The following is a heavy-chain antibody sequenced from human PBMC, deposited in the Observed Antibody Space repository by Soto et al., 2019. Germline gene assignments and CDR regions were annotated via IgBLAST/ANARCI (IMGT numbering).Heavy chain of an antibody. J-gene: IGHJ4*02. Sequence: QVQLQESGPGLVKPSETLSLTCTVSGGSISSYYWSLIRQPPGKGLEWIGYIYYSGSTNYNPSLKSRVTISVDTSKNQFSLKLSSVTAADTAVYYCARQRDYGDYSLYFDYWGQGTLVTVSS. D-gene: IGHD4-17*01. CDR1: GGSISSYY. CDR3: ARQRDYGDYSLYFDY. V-gene: IGHV4-59*08. CDR2: IYYSGST.